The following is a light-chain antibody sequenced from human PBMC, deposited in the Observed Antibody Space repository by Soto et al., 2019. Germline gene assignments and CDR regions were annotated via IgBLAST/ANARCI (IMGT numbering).Light chain of an antibody. CDR1: QSVGNGF. CDR2: GAS. Sequence: EIELAQSPGTLSLSPGERATLSCRASQSVGNGFLAWYQQKPGQAPRLLMYGASSRATGIPDRFSGSGSGTDFTLTISRLQPEDFAVYYCQQYGSSPFTFGGGTKVEIQ. CDR3: QQYGSSPFT. J-gene: IGKJ4*01. V-gene: IGKV3-20*01.